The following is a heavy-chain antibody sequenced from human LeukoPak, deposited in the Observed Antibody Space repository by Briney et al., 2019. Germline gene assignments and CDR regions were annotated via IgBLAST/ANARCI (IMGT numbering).Heavy chain of an antibody. J-gene: IGHJ5*02. D-gene: IGHD5-18*01. CDR3: ARVSGAMDPGGPQNWFDP. CDR2: IYYSGST. V-gene: IGHV4-39*07. CDR1: GGSISSSSYY. Sequence: SETLSLTCTVSGGSISSSSYYWGWIRQPPGKGLEWIGSIYYSGSTYYNPSLKSRTTISVDTSKNQFSLKVSSVTAADTAVYYCARVSGAMDPGGPQNWFDPWGQGTLVTVSS.